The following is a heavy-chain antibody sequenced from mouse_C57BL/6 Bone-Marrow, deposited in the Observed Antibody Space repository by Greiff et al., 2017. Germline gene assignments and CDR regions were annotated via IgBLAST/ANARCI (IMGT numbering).Heavy chain of an antibody. Sequence: QVQLQQPGAELVKPGASVKLSCKASGYTFTSYWMHWVKQRPGQGLEWIGMIHPNSGSTNYNEKFKTKATLTVDKSSSTAYMQLSSLTSEDSAVYYCARYPDYDFDYWGQGTTLTVSS. CDR3: ARYPDYDFDY. CDR1: GYTFTSYW. D-gene: IGHD2-4*01. V-gene: IGHV1-64*01. CDR2: IHPNSGST. J-gene: IGHJ2*01.